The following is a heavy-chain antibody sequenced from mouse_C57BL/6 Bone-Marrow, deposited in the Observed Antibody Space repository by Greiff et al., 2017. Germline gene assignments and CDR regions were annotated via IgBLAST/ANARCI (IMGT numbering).Heavy chain of an antibody. Sequence: EVKLVESGGGLVKPGGSLKLSCAASGFTFSSYAMSWVRQTPEKRLEWVATISDGGSYTYYPDNVKGRFTISRDNAKNNLYLQMSHLKSEDTAMYYCARVSFPDYWGQGTTLTVSS. CDR2: ISDGGSYT. CDR1: GFTFSSYA. V-gene: IGHV5-4*03. J-gene: IGHJ2*01. CDR3: ARVSFPDY.